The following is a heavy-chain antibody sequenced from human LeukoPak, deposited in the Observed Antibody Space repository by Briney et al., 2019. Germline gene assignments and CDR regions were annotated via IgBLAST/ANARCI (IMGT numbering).Heavy chain of an antibody. V-gene: IGHV3-23*01. CDR3: AKGGYSYPFDY. D-gene: IGHD5-18*01. J-gene: IGHJ4*02. Sequence: GGSLRLSCAASGFTFSSYVMSWVRQAPGKGLEWASGISGSGGSTYYADSVKGRFTISRDNSKNTLYLQMNSLRAEHTAVYYCAKGGYSYPFDYWGQGTLVTVSS. CDR1: GFTFSSYV. CDR2: ISGSGGST.